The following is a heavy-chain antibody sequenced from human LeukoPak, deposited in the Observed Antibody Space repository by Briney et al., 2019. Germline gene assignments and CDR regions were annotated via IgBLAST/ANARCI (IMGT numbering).Heavy chain of an antibody. CDR3: AREGPVDTAMGY. V-gene: IGHV1-18*04. CDR2: ISAYNGNT. D-gene: IGHD5-18*01. J-gene: IGHJ4*02. CDR1: GYTFTGYY. Sequence: ASVKVSCKASGYTFTGYYMHWVRQAPGQGLEWMGWISAYNGNTNYAQKLQGRVTMTTDTSTSTAYMELRSLRSDDTAVYYCAREGPVDTAMGYWGQGTLVTVSS.